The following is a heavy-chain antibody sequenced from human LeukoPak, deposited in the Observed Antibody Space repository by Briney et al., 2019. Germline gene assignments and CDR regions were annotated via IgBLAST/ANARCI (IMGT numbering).Heavy chain of an antibody. CDR1: GYSITSGYY. J-gene: IGHJ4*02. D-gene: IGHD4-11*01. CDR3: ARGSNYHYFDY. Sequence: SETLSLTCTVSGYSITSGYYWGWMRQPPGKGLEWIGSIYYSGSTHYNPSLKSRVTISLDTSKNQFSLKLSSVTAADTAVYYCARGSNYHYFDYWGQGTLVTASS. V-gene: IGHV4-38-2*02. CDR2: IYYSGST.